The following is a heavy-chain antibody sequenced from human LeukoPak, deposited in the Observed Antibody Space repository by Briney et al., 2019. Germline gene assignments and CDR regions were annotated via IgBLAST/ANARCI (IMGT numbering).Heavy chain of an antibody. J-gene: IGHJ4*02. CDR1: GFTFSTYA. CDR2: IRGSDGST. V-gene: IGHV3-23*01. D-gene: IGHD4-17*01. Sequence: GGSLRLSCAASGFTFSTYALSWVRQAPGKGLEWVSSIRGSDGSTYYADSVKGRFAISRDNSKNTLYLQMNSLRAEDTAVYYCAKDVYGDYGGLDYWGEGTLVTVSS. CDR3: AKDVYGDYGGLDY.